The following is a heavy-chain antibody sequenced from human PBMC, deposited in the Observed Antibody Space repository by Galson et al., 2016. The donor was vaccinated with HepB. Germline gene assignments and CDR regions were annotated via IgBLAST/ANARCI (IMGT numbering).Heavy chain of an antibody. CDR2: INKDESRT. D-gene: IGHD5-18*01. CDR3: ARAGYNYGNDI. Sequence: SLRPSGAASGVTFSSYWMYCGRQVPGKGLAWVSRINKDESRTNYADSVTGRFTISRDNAKNTLYLQMNSLRAEDTAVYYCARAGYNYGNDIWGQGTMVTVSS. J-gene: IGHJ3*02. V-gene: IGHV3-74*01. CDR1: GVTFSSYW.